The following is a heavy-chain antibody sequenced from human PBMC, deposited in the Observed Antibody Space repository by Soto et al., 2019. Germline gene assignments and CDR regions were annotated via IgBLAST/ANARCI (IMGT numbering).Heavy chain of an antibody. CDR2: INHSGST. CDR3: ARGSGYCSGGSCPSAFDI. Sequence: SETLSLTCAVYGGSFSGYYWSWIRQPPGKGLEWIGEINHSGSTNYNPSLKSRVTISVDTSKNQFSLKLSSVTAADTAVYYCARGSGYCSGGSCPSAFDIWGQGTMVTVSS. D-gene: IGHD2-15*01. J-gene: IGHJ3*02. V-gene: IGHV4-34*01. CDR1: GGSFSGYY.